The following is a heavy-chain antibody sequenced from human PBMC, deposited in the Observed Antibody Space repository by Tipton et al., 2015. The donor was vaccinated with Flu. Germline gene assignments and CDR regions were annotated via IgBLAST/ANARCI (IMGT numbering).Heavy chain of an antibody. CDR1: GFTFSTYN. D-gene: IGHD3-10*01. V-gene: IGHV3-21*01. Sequence: GSLRLSCAASGFTFSTYNMNWVRQAPGKGLEWVSSITSSTSYIYYADSVKGRFTISRDNAKNSLYLHMNSLRAEDTAVYYCARDDTIGELRPDAFDIWGQGTMVTVSS. J-gene: IGHJ3*02. CDR3: ARDDTIGELRPDAFDI. CDR2: ITSSTSYI.